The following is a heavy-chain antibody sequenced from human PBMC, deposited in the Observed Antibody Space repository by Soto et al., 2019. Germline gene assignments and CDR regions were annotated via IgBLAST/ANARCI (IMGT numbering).Heavy chain of an antibody. CDR3: ACIFSGGCSYGFYYYGMEV. CDR2: IFYSGST. J-gene: IGHJ6*02. CDR1: GGSISSSSYY. V-gene: IGHV4-39*01. D-gene: IGHD5-18*01. Sequence: PSETLSLTCTVSGGSISSSSYYWGWIRQPPGKGLEWIGSIFYSGSTYYNPSLKSRVTISVDTSKNQFSLKLSSVTAADTAVYYCACIFSGGCSYGFYYYGMEVWGQGTTVTVSS.